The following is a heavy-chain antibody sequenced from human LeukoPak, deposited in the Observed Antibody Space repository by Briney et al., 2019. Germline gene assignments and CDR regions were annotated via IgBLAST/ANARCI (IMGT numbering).Heavy chain of an antibody. D-gene: IGHD1-26*01. CDR1: GYSISSGYY. J-gene: IGHJ4*02. CDR2: IYHSGST. V-gene: IGHV4-38-2*02. CDR3: AREDSGSYYQGALDY. Sequence: SETLSLTCTVSGYSISSGYYWGWIRQPPGKGLEWIGSIYHSGSTYYNPSLKSRVTISVDTSKNQFSLKLSSVTAADTAVYYCAREDSGSYYQGALDYWGQGTLVTVSS.